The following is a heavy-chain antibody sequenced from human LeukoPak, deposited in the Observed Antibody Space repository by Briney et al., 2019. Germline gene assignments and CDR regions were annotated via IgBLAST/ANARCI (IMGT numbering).Heavy chain of an antibody. Sequence: SETLSLTCVVCGDSLSSSNWWSWVRQSPGKGREWIGEIYYSGSTNYNPSLQSRVTISIDKSKNRFSLMLTSVTAADTAVYYCASRLVLLPDVGAGQFDNWGQGTLVTVSS. CDR2: IYYSGST. V-gene: IGHV4-4*02. D-gene: IGHD6-6*01. J-gene: IGHJ4*02. CDR1: GDSLSSSNW. CDR3: ASRLVLLPDVGAGQFDN.